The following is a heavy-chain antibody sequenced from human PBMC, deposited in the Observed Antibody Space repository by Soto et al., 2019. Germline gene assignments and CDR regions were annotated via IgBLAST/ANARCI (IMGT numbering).Heavy chain of an antibody. CDR2: IYYSGST. Sequence: SETLSLTCTVSGGSISSYYWSWIRQPPGKGLEWIGYIYYSGSTNYNPSLKSRVTISVDTSKNQFSLKLSSVTAADTAVYYCARAGRAARPRLDYWGQGTLVTVSS. CDR1: GGSISSYY. D-gene: IGHD6-6*01. CDR3: ARAGRAARPRLDY. V-gene: IGHV4-59*01. J-gene: IGHJ4*02.